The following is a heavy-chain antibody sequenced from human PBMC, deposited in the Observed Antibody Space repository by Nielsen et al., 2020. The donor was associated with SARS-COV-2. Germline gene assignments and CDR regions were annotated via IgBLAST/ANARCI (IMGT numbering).Heavy chain of an antibody. J-gene: IGHJ5*02. Sequence: ASVKVSCKASGYTFTSYGISWVRQAPGQGLEWMGWISAYNGNTNYAQKLQGRVTMTTDTSTSTAYMELRSLRSDDTAVYCCARDFTMVRGVIPGWFDPWGQGTLVTVSS. D-gene: IGHD3-10*01. V-gene: IGHV1-18*01. CDR1: GYTFTSYG. CDR3: ARDFTMVRGVIPGWFDP. CDR2: ISAYNGNT.